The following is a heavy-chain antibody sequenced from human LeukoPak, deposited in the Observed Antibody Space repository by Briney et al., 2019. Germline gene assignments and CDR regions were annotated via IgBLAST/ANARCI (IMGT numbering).Heavy chain of an antibody. CDR3: ARARIAAAGSLQLGY. D-gene: IGHD6-13*01. J-gene: IGHJ4*02. CDR1: GFTVTGNH. V-gene: IGHV3-66*01. Sequence: GGSLRLSCAASGFTVTGNHMTWVRQAPGKGLEWVSVIYSGGSTDYADSVKGRFTISRDNAKNSLYLQMNSLRAEDTAVYYCARARIAAAGSLQLGYWGQGTLVTVSS. CDR2: IYSGGST.